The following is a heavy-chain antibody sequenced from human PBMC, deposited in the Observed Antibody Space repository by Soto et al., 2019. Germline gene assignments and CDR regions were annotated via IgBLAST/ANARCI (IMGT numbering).Heavy chain of an antibody. D-gene: IGHD2-8*01. CDR2: ISVYNGNT. V-gene: IGHV1-18*01. Sequence: ASVKVSCKASGYTFNSYGISWVRQAPGQGLEWMGWISVYNGNTNYAQKVQGRVTMTTDTSTSTAYMELRSLRPDDTAVYYCAIVGRNGGYLDYWGQGSLVTVSS. CDR1: GYTFNSYG. CDR3: AIVGRNGGYLDY. J-gene: IGHJ4*02.